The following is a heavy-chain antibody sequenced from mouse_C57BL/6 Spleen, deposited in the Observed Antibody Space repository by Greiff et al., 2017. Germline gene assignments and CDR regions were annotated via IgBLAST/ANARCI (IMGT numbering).Heavy chain of an antibody. Sequence: QVQLQQPGAELVRPGSSVKLSCKASGYTFTSYWMDWVKQRPGQGLEWIGNIYPSDSETHYNQKFKDKATLTVDKSSSTAYMQLSSLTSEDSAVYYCARSNYGNYFDYWGQGTTLTVSS. CDR3: ARSNYGNYFDY. CDR2: IYPSDSET. CDR1: GYTFTSYW. J-gene: IGHJ2*01. V-gene: IGHV1-61*01. D-gene: IGHD1-1*01.